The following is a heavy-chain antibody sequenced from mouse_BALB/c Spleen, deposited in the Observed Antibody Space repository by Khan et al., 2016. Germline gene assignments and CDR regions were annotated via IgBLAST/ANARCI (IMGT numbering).Heavy chain of an antibody. V-gene: IGHV1-80*01. CDR3: AREGDGYDTFAY. D-gene: IGHD2-2*01. Sequence: QVQLQQSGAELVRPGSSVKISCKASGYAFSSYWMNWVKQRPGQGLEWIGQIYPGDGDTNYNGKFKGKATLTADKSSSTAYMQLSSLTSEDSAVYFCAREGDGYDTFAYWGQGTLVTVSA. CDR1: GYAFSSYW. CDR2: IYPGDGDT. J-gene: IGHJ3*01.